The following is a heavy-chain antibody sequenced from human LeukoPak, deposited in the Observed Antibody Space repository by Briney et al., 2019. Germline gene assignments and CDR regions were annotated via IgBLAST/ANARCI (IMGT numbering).Heavy chain of an antibody. V-gene: IGHV4-30-2*01. CDR1: GGSISSGGYS. J-gene: IGHJ4*02. CDR2: IYHSGST. CDR3: ASRQAAAGRKPPFDY. D-gene: IGHD6-13*01. Sequence: SETLSLTCAVSGGSISSGGYSWSWIRQPPGKGLEWIGYIYHSGSTYYNPSLKSRVTISVDRSKNQFSLKLSSVTAADTAVYYCASRQAAAGRKPPFDYWGQGTLVTVSS.